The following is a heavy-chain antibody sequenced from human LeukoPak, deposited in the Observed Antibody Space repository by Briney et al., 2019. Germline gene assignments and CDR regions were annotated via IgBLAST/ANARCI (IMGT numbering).Heavy chain of an antibody. V-gene: IGHV4-31*03. Sequence: SETLSLTCTVSGGSISSGGYYWSWIRQHPGKGLEWIGYIYYSGSTYYNPSLKSRVAISVDTSKNQFSLKLSSVTAADTAVYYCASWVEGDYGSGSYFFDYWGQGTLVTVSS. CDR3: ASWVEGDYGSGSYFFDY. CDR1: GGSISSGGYY. J-gene: IGHJ4*02. D-gene: IGHD3-10*01. CDR2: IYYSGST.